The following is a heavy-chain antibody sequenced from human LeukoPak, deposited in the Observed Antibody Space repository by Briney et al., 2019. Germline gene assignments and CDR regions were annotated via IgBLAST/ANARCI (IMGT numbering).Heavy chain of an antibody. D-gene: IGHD3-16*01. V-gene: IGHV4-31*01. J-gene: IGHJ4*02. Sequence: TLSLTCTVSGGSISSGGYYWSWLRQHPGRGLEWVGYIYYSGSTYYNPSLNTPVTISVHTSNNHFSLKLSSLTAADTAVYYCARAGPGGKPIDYWGQGTLVTVSS. CDR2: IYYSGST. CDR1: GGSISSGGYY. CDR3: ARAGPGGKPIDY.